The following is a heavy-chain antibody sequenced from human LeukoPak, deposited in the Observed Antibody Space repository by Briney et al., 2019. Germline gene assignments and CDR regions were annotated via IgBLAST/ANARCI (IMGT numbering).Heavy chain of an antibody. V-gene: IGHV4-39*01. D-gene: IGHD3-9*01. Sequence: SETLSLTCTVSGVSISSSSTYYWGWIRQPQGKGLEWIGSLYYSGSTYYNSSLKSRVTISADTSKNQFSLRLSSVTAADTAVYYCARRVYYDILTGSYYFDYWGQGTLVTVSS. CDR2: LYYSGST. J-gene: IGHJ4*02. CDR3: ARRVYYDILTGSYYFDY. CDR1: GVSISSSSTYY.